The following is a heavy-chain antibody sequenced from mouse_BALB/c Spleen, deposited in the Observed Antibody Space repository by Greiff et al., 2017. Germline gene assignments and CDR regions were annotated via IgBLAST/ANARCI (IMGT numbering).Heavy chain of an antibody. CDR1: GFSLTSYG. V-gene: IGHV2-9*02. Sequence: QVQLKESGPGLVAPSQSLSITCTVSGFSLTSYGVHWVRQPPGKGLEWLGVIWAGGSTNYNSALMSRLSISKDNSKSQVFLKMNSLQTDDTAMYYCARDPNPPHYYGPAWFAYWGQGTLVTVSA. CDR3: ARDPNPPHYYGPAWFAY. CDR2: IWAGGST. D-gene: IGHD1-2*01. J-gene: IGHJ3*01.